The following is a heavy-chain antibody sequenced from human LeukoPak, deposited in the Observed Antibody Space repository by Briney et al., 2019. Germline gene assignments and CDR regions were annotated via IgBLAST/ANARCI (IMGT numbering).Heavy chain of an antibody. CDR3: ARDQWIGFYGSGSYSWNY. V-gene: IGHV1-18*01. J-gene: IGHJ4*02. CDR1: GYTFTSYG. CDR2: ISAYNGNT. D-gene: IGHD3-10*01. Sequence: GASVKVSCKASGYTFTSYGISWVRQAPGQGLEWMGWISAYNGNTNYAQKLQGRVTMTTDTSTSTAYMELRSLRSDDTAVYYCARDQWIGFYGSGSYSWNYWGQGTLVTVSS.